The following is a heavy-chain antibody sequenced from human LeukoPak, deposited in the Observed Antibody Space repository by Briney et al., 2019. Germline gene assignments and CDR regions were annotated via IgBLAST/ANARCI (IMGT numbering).Heavy chain of an antibody. CDR2: ISSSGGST. Sequence: GGSLRLSCAASGLTFSSYAMTWVRQAPGKGLEWVSGISSSGGSTYYADSVKGRFTISRDNSKNTLYLQMNSLRAEDTAPYYCASLYSTYYWGQGTLVTVSS. J-gene: IGHJ4*02. D-gene: IGHD6-13*01. CDR1: GLTFSSYA. CDR3: ASLYSTYY. V-gene: IGHV3-23*01.